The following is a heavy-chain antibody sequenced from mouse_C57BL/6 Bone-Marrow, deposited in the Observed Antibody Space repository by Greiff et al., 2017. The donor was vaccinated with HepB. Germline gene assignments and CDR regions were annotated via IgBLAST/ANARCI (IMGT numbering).Heavy chain of an antibody. D-gene: IGHD1-1*01. Sequence: VQLQQSGAELVRPGPSVKMSCKASGYTFTNYWIGWAKQRPGHGLEWIGDIYPGGGYTNYNEKFKGKATLTADKSSSTAYMQFSSLTSEDSAIYYCARGDYGSSYGYWGQGTTLTVSS. V-gene: IGHV1-63*01. J-gene: IGHJ2*01. CDR3: ARGDYGSSYGY. CDR1: GYTFTNYW. CDR2: IYPGGGYT.